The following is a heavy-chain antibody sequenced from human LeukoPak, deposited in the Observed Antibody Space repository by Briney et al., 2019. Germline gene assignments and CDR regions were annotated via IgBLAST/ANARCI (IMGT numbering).Heavy chain of an antibody. CDR3: ARVGDSSGYYPDAFDI. CDR2: IIPIFGTA. D-gene: IGHD3-22*01. Sequence: GASVKVSCKASGGTFSSYAISWVRQAPGQGLEWMGGIIPIFGTANYAQKFQGRVTMTRDTSISTAYMELSRLRSDDTAVYYCARVGDSSGYYPDAFDIWGQGTMVTVSS. CDR1: GGTFSSYA. V-gene: IGHV1-69*05. J-gene: IGHJ3*02.